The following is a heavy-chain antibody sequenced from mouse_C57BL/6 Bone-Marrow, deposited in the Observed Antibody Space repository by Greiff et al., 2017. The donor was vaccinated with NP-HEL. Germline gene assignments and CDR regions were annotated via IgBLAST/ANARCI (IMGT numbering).Heavy chain of an antibody. J-gene: IGHJ3*01. V-gene: IGHV1-66*01. CDR1: GYSFTSYY. D-gene: IGHD2-4*01. CDR2: IYPGSGNT. Sequence: VQLQQSGPELVKPGASVKISCKASGYSFTSYYIHWVKQRPGQGLEWIGWIYPGSGNTKYNEKFKGKATLTADTSSSTAYMQLSSLTSEDSAVYYCARKEVYYDYDGFAYWGQGTLVTVSA. CDR3: ARKEVYYDYDGFAY.